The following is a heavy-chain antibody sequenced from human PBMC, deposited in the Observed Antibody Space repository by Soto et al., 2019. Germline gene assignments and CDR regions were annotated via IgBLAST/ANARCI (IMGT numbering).Heavy chain of an antibody. V-gene: IGHV1-69*13. Sequence: RASVKVSCKASGGTFSSYAISWVRQAPGQGLEWMGGIIPIFGTANYAQKFQGRVTITADESTSTAYMELSSLRSEDTAVYYCARDSGSSRGWFDPWGQGTLVTVSS. CDR2: IIPIFGTA. J-gene: IGHJ5*02. D-gene: IGHD6-6*01. CDR1: GGTFSSYA. CDR3: ARDSGSSRGWFDP.